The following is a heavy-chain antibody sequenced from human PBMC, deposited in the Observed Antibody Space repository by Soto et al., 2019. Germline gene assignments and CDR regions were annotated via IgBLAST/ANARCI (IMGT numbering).Heavy chain of an antibody. V-gene: IGHV3-64*01. J-gene: IGHJ4*02. Sequence: GGSLRLSCAASGFTFSSYAMHWVRQAPGKGLEYVSAISSNGGSTYYANSVKGRFTISRDNSKNTLYLQMGSPRAEDMAVYYCARGQLVGDYFDYWGQGTLVTVSS. CDR3: ARGQLVGDYFDY. CDR1: GFTFSSYA. D-gene: IGHD6-6*01. CDR2: ISSNGGST.